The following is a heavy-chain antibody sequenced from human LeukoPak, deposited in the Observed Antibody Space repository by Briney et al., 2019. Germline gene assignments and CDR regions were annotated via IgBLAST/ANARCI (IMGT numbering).Heavy chain of an antibody. J-gene: IGHJ4*02. CDR3: ATRSPLVDAIL. CDR2: IYHTGTT. Sequence: SGTLSLTCFVSGGSIGNGNWCTWVRQPPGRGREWIGEIYHTGTTNYNASLESRVTISIDESTNRFSLNLRSVTAADTAVYYCATRSPLVDAILWGQGTLVTVSS. D-gene: IGHD5-12*01. CDR1: GGSIGNGNW. V-gene: IGHV4-4*02.